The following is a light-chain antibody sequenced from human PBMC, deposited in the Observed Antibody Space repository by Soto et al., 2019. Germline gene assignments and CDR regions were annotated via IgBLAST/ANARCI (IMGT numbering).Light chain of an antibody. CDR1: SSDVGGHNY. CDR3: SSYTSSSTYV. Sequence: QPALTQPASVSGSPGQSITISCTGTSSDVGGHNYVSWYQQHPGKAPKLMIYEVSSRPSGVSNRFSGSKSGNTASLTISGLQAEDEADYYCSSYTSSSTYVFGTGTKVTVL. J-gene: IGLJ1*01. CDR2: EVS. V-gene: IGLV2-14*01.